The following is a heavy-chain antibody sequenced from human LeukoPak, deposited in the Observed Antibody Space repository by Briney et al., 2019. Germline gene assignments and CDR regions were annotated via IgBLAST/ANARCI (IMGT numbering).Heavy chain of an antibody. CDR3: TRDMQGSRLYLVGSQND. D-gene: IGHD1-26*01. CDR2: IYSGGTT. V-gene: IGHV3-53*01. CDR1: GFTVSSNY. Sequence: GGSLRLSCEASGFTVSSNYMSWVRQAPGRGLEWVSVIYSGGTTYYADSVKGRFTISRDNAMNTLYLQMNSLRAEDSALYYCTRDMQGSRLYLVGSQNDWGQGTLVTVSS. J-gene: IGHJ4*02.